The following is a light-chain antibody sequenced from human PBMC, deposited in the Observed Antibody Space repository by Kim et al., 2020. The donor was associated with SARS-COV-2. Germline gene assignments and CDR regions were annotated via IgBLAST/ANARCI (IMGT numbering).Light chain of an antibody. CDR2: AAS. J-gene: IGKJ4*01. CDR3: QQRSHWPLLT. CDR1: QSVNNI. Sequence: SPEDRSTLSCRASQSVNNILAWYQQTFGRAPRLLIYAASNSATGIPARFSGSRSGTDFTLTISGLGPEGFAIYFCQQRSHWPLLTFGGWTKVDIK. V-gene: IGKV3-11*01.